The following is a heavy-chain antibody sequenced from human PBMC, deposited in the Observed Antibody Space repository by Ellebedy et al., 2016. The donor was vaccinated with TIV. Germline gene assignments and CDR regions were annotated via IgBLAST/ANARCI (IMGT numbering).Heavy chain of an antibody. CDR2: ISSSSRYI. Sequence: GGSLRLSXAASGFNFKTYIMKWVRQAPGKGLEWVSSISSSSRYIFYADSVKGRFTISRDDAKNSLYLQMNGLRAEGTAMYYCASYDGSFRYWGRGTRVTVSS. J-gene: IGHJ4*02. D-gene: IGHD1-26*01. CDR1: GFNFKTYI. V-gene: IGHV3-21*01. CDR3: ASYDGSFRY.